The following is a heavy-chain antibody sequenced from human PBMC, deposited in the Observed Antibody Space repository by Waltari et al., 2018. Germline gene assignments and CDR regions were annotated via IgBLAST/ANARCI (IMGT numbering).Heavy chain of an antibody. CDR3: AREIDGYSGSYTYYYYMDV. J-gene: IGHJ6*03. V-gene: IGHV4-4*07. D-gene: IGHD1-26*01. CDR2: IYTSGST. Sequence: QVQLQESGPGLVKPSETLSLTCTVPGGSISSSYWSWIRQPAGKGLEWIGRIYTSGSTNYNPSLKSRVTMSVDTSKNQFSLKLSSVTAADTAVYYCAREIDGYSGSYTYYYYMDVWGKGTTVTVSS. CDR1: GGSISSSY.